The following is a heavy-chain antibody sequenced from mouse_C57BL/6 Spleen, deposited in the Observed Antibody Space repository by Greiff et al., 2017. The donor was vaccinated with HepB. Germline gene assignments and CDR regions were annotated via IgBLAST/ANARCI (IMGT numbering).Heavy chain of an antibody. D-gene: IGHD1-1*01. V-gene: IGHV1-9*01. CDR1: GYTFTGYW. Sequence: QVQLQQSGAELMKPGASVKLSCKATGYTFTGYWIEWVKQRPGHGLEWIGEILPGSGSTNYNEKFKGKATFTADTSSNTAYMHLSSLTTEDSAIYYCATYGSSYLYYAMDYWGQGTSVTVSS. J-gene: IGHJ4*01. CDR3: ATYGSSYLYYAMDY. CDR2: ILPGSGST.